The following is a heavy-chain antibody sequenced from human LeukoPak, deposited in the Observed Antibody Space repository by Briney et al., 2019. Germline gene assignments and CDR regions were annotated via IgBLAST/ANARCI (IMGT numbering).Heavy chain of an antibody. V-gene: IGHV4-31*03. CDR3: ARVRDTSGFTFDY. Sequence: PSETLSLTCTVSGGSISSGGYYWNWIRQHPGKGLEWIGYIYYSGSTYYNPSLKSRVTISVDTSKNQFSLKLSSVTAADTAVYYCARVRDTSGFTFDYWGQGTLVTVSS. CDR1: GGSISSGGYY. CDR2: IYYSGST. D-gene: IGHD3-22*01. J-gene: IGHJ4*02.